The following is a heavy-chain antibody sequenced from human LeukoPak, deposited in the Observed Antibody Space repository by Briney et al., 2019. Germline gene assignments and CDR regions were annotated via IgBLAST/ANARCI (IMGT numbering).Heavy chain of an antibody. D-gene: IGHD2-15*01. Sequence: ASVKVSCKASGYNFNSYAMHWVRQAPGQSLEWMGWIHTDNGDTKYSHYFLGRVTITRDTSANTAYMELSSLRSEDTAVYYCARDRVVGLAPFDPWGQGTLVTVSS. CDR1: GYNFNSYA. V-gene: IGHV1-3*04. CDR3: ARDRVVGLAPFDP. J-gene: IGHJ5*02. CDR2: IHTDNGDT.